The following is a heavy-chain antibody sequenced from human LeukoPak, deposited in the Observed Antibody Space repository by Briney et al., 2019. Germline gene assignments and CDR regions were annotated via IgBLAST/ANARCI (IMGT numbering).Heavy chain of an antibody. V-gene: IGHV3-21*04. CDR1: GFTFSSYS. Sequence: GGSLRLSCAASGFTFSSYSMNWVRQAPGKGLEWVSSISSSSSYIYYADSVKGRFTISRDNAKNSLYLQMNSLRAEDTAVYYCARGLDDFWSGYRYYYYYMDVWGKGTTVTVSS. J-gene: IGHJ6*03. CDR3: ARGLDDFWSGYRYYYYYMDV. D-gene: IGHD3-3*01. CDR2: ISSSSSYI.